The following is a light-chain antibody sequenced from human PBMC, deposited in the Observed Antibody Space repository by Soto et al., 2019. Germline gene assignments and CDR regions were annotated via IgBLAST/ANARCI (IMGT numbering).Light chain of an antibody. CDR3: SSYTTSRNVV. CDR2: DVS. V-gene: IGLV2-14*03. CDR1: SSDVGAYNY. J-gene: IGLJ2*01. Sequence: QSALTQPASVSGSPGQSITISCTGTSSDVGAYNYVSWYQQHPGKVPKVMIFDVSSRPSGVSNRFSGSKSGNTASLTISGLQTEDEADYYCSSYTTSRNVVVGGGTKLTVL.